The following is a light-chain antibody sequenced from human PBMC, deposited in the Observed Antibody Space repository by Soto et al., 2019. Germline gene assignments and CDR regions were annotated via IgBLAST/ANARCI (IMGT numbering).Light chain of an antibody. CDR1: SSDVGGYNY. CDR2: EVS. CDR3: SSYTSSSTRDV. J-gene: IGLJ1*01. V-gene: IGLV2-14*01. Sequence: QSALTQPASVSGSPGQSITISCTGTSSDVGGYNYVSWYQQHPGKAPKLMIYEVSNRPSGVSNRFSGSKSGNTASLTISGFQAEDEADYCCSSYTSSSTRDVFGTGTKLTVL.